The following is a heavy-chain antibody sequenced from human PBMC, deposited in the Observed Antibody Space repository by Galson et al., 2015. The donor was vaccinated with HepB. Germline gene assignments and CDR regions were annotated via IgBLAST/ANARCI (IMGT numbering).Heavy chain of an antibody. J-gene: IGHJ5*02. CDR1: GFSLSTSRMC. V-gene: IGHV2-70*11. Sequence: PALVKPTQTLTLTCTFSGFSLSTSRMCVSWIRQPPGKALEWLARIDWDGDKYYSTSLKTRLTISKDTSKNQVVLTMTNMDPVDTATYYCARTRLSDCDYVGWFDPWGQGTLVTVSS. D-gene: IGHD4-17*01. CDR2: IDWDGDK. CDR3: ARTRLSDCDYVGWFDP.